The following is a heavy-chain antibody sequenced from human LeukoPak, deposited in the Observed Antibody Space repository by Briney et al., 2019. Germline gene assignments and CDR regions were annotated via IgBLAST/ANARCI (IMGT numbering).Heavy chain of an antibody. J-gene: IGHJ4*02. CDR1: GFILSTYW. Sequence: GGSLRLSCAASGFILSTYWMHWVRQVPGKGLRWVSRINGDGKDTPYADSVKGRFTISRDNAKNMLYLQMNSLRVEDTGVYYCARGSSSGWPDYFDHWGQGALVTVSS. CDR2: INGDGKDT. D-gene: IGHD6-19*01. V-gene: IGHV3-74*01. CDR3: ARGSSSGWPDYFDH.